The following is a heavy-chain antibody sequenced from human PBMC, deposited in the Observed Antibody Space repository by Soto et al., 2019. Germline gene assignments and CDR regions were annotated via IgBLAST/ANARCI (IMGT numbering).Heavy chain of an antibody. J-gene: IGHJ3*02. CDR3: ARDLEVLRYFDWPYDAFDI. V-gene: IGHV1-18*01. Sequence: ASVKVSCKASGYTFTSYGISWVRQAPGQGLDWMGLISAFNGNTNYAQKFQGRVTMTTDTSTSIAYMELRSLSFDDTAVYYCARDLEVLRYFDWPYDAFDIWGQGTMVTVSS. CDR1: GYTFTSYG. D-gene: IGHD3-9*01. CDR2: ISAFNGNT.